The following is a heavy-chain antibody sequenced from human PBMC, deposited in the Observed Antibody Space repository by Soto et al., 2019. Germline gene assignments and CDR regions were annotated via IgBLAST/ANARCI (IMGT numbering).Heavy chain of an antibody. CDR2: IYPGDSDT. Sequence: PGESLKISCKGSGYSFTSYWIGWVRQMPGKGLEWMGIIYPGDSDTRYSPSFQGQVTISADKSISTAYLQWNSLKASDTAMYYCSRTEAAGKNYDGSNVWGQGFTVTVSS. J-gene: IGHJ6*02. CDR3: SRTEAAGKNYDGSNV. D-gene: IGHD6-13*01. CDR1: GYSFTSYW. V-gene: IGHV5-51*01.